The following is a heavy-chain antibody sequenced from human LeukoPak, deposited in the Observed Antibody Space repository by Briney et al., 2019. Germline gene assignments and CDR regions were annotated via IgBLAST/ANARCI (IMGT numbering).Heavy chain of an antibody. CDR2: ISSSGRNT. V-gene: IGHV3-23*01. J-gene: IGHJ6*03. Sequence: PGGSLRLSCAASGFSFSSYAMSWVRQAPGKGLEWVSSISSSGRNTHYADSVRGRLTISRDNSKNTLWLQMNSLGAEDTAVYYCAKGYLSTIGDYYYMDVWGKGTTVTVSS. CDR3: AKGYLSTIGDYYYMDV. CDR1: GFSFSSYA. D-gene: IGHD3-3*01.